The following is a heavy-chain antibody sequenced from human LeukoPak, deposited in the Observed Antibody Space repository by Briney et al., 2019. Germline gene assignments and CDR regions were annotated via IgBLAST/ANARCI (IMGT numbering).Heavy chain of an antibody. V-gene: IGHV3-74*01. CDR2: INRDGSST. CDR1: GFTFSSSS. J-gene: IGHJ4*02. CDR3: ARAVGSVADF. D-gene: IGHD6-6*01. Sequence: GGSLRLSCAASGFTFSSSSMHWVRQPPGKGLVWVSLINRDGSSTLYADSVKGRFTISRDNAKNTLYLHMNSLRAEDTAIYYCARAVGSVADFWGQGTMVTVSS.